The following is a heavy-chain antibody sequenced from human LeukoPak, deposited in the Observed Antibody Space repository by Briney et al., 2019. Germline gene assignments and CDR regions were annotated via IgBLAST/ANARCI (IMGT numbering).Heavy chain of an antibody. Sequence: GGPLRLSCAVSLFTFSSYVMRLVRQAPGKGVEWVSSIISRSSYIYHADSVEGRFTISRHNAENSLHLPMNSLRRNDAAVLYCAKDLQVTPDYCGERALVTVSS. D-gene: IGHD2-21*02. CDR2: IISRSSYI. CDR1: LFTFSSYV. J-gene: IGHJ4*02. CDR3: AKDLQVTPDY. V-gene: IGHV3-21*01.